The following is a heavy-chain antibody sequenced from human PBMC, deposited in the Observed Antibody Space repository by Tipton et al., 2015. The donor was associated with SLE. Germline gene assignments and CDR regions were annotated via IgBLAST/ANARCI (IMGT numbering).Heavy chain of an antibody. D-gene: IGHD4-23*01. J-gene: IGHJ3*02. CDR1: GYSISSGYY. CDR2: IYHSGST. CDR3: ARVAVTDAFDI. Sequence: TLSLTCTVSGYSISSGYYWGWIWQPPGKGLEWIGSIYHSGSTYYNPSLKSRVTISVDTSKNQFSLKLSSVTAADTAVYYCARVAVTDAFDIWGQGTMVTVSS. V-gene: IGHV4-38-2*02.